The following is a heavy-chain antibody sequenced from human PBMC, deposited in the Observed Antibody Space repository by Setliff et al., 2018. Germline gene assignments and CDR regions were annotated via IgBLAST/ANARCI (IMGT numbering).Heavy chain of an antibody. J-gene: IGHJ4*01. CDR2: INHSGST. D-gene: IGHD6-13*01. V-gene: IGHV4-34*01. CDR3: ARDLRDSSSWYGGDY. CDR1: GGSFSTYY. Sequence: SETLSLTCAVYGGSFSTYYWIWIRQPPGKGLEWIGEINHSGSTNYNPSLKSRVTISVDTSKNQFSLKLSSVTAADTALYYCARDLRDSSSWYGGDYWGQGTLVTVSS.